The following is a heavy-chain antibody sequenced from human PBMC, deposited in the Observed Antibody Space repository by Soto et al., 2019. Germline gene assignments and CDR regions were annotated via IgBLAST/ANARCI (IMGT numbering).Heavy chain of an antibody. V-gene: IGHV4-31*03. CDR2: IYYSGST. CDR3: AYYVSGKGWFDP. J-gene: IGHJ5*02. CDR1: GGSISSSNYY. D-gene: IGHD3-10*01. Sequence: TLSLTCTVSGGSISSSNYYWSWIRQHPGKGLEWIGYIYYSGSTYYNPSLKSRLTISVDTSKNQFSLKLSSVTAADTAVYYCAYYVSGKGWFDPWGQGTLVTVSS.